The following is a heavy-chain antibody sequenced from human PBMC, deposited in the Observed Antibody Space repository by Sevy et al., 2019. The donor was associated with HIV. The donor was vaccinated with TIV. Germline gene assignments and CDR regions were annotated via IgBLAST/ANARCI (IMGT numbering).Heavy chain of an antibody. CDR1: GFTFSKYS. CDR2: LSFGCVEL. J-gene: IGHJ4*02. Sequence: GGSLRLTCAASGFTFSKYSMSWVRQPPGRGWEGASTLSFGCVELNYADSVKGRLTISIDNSKSSVYLQMNNLRPEDTAVYYCAREGCTKPHDYWGQGTLVTVSS. D-gene: IGHD2-8*01. V-gene: IGHV3-23*01. CDR3: AREGCTKPHDY.